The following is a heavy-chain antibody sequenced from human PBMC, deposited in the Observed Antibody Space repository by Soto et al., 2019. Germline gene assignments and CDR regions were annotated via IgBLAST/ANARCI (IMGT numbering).Heavy chain of an antibody. J-gene: IGHJ6*01. Sequence: GGSLILSWAASGFTFLSYGMHWVLQAPGTGLEWVAVISYDGSNKYYADSVKGRFTISRDNSKNPLYLQMNSLRAEDTAVYYCAIAGGSITRTTYY. CDR1: GFTFLSYG. CDR2: ISYDGSNK. D-gene: IGHD1-7*01. V-gene: IGHV3-30*03. CDR3: AIAGGSITRTTYY.